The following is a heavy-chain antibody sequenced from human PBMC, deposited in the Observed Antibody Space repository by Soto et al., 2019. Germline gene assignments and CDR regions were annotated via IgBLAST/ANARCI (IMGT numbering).Heavy chain of an antibody. CDR1: GGSISSYH. V-gene: IGHV4-4*07. CDR2: IYTSGST. J-gene: IGHJ5*02. Sequence: PSETLSLTCTVSGGSISSYHCSWIRQPAGKGLEWIGRIYTSGSTNYNPSLKSRVTMSVDTSKNQFSLKLSSVTAADTAVYYCAREGDYDASGYYRNWFDPWGQGTLVTVSS. D-gene: IGHD3-22*01. CDR3: AREGDYDASGYYRNWFDP.